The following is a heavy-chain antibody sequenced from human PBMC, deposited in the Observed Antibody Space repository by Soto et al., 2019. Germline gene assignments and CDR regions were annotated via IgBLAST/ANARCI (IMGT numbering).Heavy chain of an antibody. D-gene: IGHD6-13*01. J-gene: IGHJ3*02. CDR1: GGPISSSSYY. V-gene: IGHV4-39*01. CDR2: IYYSGST. CDR3: ARRSRIETTRDAFDI. Sequence: SETLSLTCTVSGGPISSSSYYWGWIRQPPGKGLEWIGSIYYSGSTYYNPSLKSRVTISVDTSKNQFSLKLSSVTAADTAVYYCARRSRIETTRDAFDIWGQGTMVTVSS.